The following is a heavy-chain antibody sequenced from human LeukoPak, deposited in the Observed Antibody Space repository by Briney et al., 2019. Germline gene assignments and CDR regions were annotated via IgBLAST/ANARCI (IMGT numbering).Heavy chain of an antibody. D-gene: IGHD3-10*01. J-gene: IGHJ4*02. CDR1: GGSISSSSYY. CDR2: IYYSGST. Sequence: RPSETLSLTCTVSGGSISSSSYYWGWIRQPPGKGLEWIGSIYYSGSTYYSPSLKSRVTISVDTSKNQFSLKLSSVTAADTAVYYCASPRGGAGRPFDYWGQGTLVTVSS. CDR3: ASPRGGAGRPFDY. V-gene: IGHV4-39*01.